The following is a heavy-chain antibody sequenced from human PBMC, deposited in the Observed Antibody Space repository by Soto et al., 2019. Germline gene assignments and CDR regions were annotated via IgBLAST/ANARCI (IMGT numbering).Heavy chain of an antibody. CDR2: ISSSSGTI. V-gene: IGHV3-48*01. D-gene: IGHD3-22*01. J-gene: IGHJ4*02. CDR1: GFTFSGYN. CDR3: AKPRGYYDSSGYPTPDY. Sequence: PGGSLRLSCAASGFTFSGYNMNWVRQAPGKGLEWVSYISSSSGTIYYADPVKGRFTISRDNAKNSLYLQMNSLRAEDTAVYYCAKPRGYYDSSGYPTPDYWGQGTLVTVSS.